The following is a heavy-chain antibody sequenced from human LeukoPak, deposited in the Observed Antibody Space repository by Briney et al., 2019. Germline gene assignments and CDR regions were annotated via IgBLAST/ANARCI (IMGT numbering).Heavy chain of an antibody. J-gene: IGHJ4*02. Sequence: SETLSLTCTVSGGSISSGDYYWSWIRQPPGKGLEWIGYIYYSGSTYYNPSLKSRVTISVDTSKNQFSLKLSSVTAADTAVYYCARVGGYCTNGVCYRGVDYWDQGTPVTVSS. V-gene: IGHV4-30-4*01. CDR2: IYYSGST. CDR1: GGSISSGDYY. D-gene: IGHD2-8*01. CDR3: ARVGGYCTNGVCYRGVDY.